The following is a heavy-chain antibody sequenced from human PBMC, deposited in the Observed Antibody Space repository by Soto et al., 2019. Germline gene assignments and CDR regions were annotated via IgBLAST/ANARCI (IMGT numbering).Heavy chain of an antibody. CDR2: IYYSGST. Sequence: QVQLQESGPGLVKPSETLSLTCTVSGGSVSSGSYYWIWIRQPPGKGREWIVYIYYSGSTNYNPVLTSRVTISVDTSKIHVSLKLSSVSAADTAVYYCAREDSSGYPHFDYWGQGTMVTVSS. J-gene: IGHJ4*02. CDR3: AREDSSGYPHFDY. V-gene: IGHV4-61*03. D-gene: IGHD3-22*01. CDR1: GGSVSSGSYY.